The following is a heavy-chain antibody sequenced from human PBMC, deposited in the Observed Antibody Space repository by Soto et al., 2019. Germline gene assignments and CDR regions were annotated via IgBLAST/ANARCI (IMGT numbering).Heavy chain of an antibody. V-gene: IGHV4-30-4*01. CDR2: IYYSGST. D-gene: IGHD3-22*01. CDR1: GGSISSGDYY. Sequence: QVQLQESGPGLVKPSQTLSLTCTVSGGSISSGDYYWSWIRQPPGKGLEWIGYIYYSGSTYYNPSLKSRVTISVDTSKNQFSLKLSSATAADTAVYYCARAYYYDSSGYYDFDYWGQGTLVTVSS. CDR3: ARAYYYDSSGYYDFDY. J-gene: IGHJ4*02.